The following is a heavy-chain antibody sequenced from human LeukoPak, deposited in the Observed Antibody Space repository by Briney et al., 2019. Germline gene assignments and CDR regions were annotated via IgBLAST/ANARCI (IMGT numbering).Heavy chain of an antibody. D-gene: IGHD5-24*01. J-gene: IGHJ4*02. CDR3: AMDSSWLPLRFDY. CDR1: GFTFSSYA. CDR2: LYSGGTT. V-gene: IGHV3-66*01. Sequence: GGSLRLSCAASGFTFSSYAMSWVRQAPGKGLEWVSVLYSGGTTYYADSVKGRFTISRDNSKNTLYLQMNSLRAEDTAVYYCAMDSSWLPLRFDYWGQGTLVTVST.